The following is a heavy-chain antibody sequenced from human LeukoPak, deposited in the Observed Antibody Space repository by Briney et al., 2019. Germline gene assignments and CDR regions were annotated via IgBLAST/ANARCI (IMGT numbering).Heavy chain of an antibody. V-gene: IGHV3-33*06. D-gene: IGHD2-2*01. CDR1: GFTFSNYG. Sequence: AGGSLRLSYAASGFTFSNYGMHWVRQAPGKGLEWVAVIWYDASNKYYVDSVKGRFTISRDNSKNTVYLQMNSLRAEDTAVYYCAKDLRGSSTGWPTFDYWGQGTLVTVSS. J-gene: IGHJ4*02. CDR3: AKDLRGSSTGWPTFDY. CDR2: IWYDASNK.